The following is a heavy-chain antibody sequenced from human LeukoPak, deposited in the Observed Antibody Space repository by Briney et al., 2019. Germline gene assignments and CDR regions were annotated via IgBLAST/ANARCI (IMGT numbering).Heavy chain of an antibody. V-gene: IGHV4-4*07. J-gene: IGHJ5*02. Sequence: SETLSLTCTVSGGSISSYYWSWLRQPAGKGLEWIGRIYTSGSTNYNPSLKSRVTMSVDTSKNQFSLKLSSVTAADTAVYYCARDRCSSTSCYAKGVLNWFDPWGQGTLVTVSS. CDR3: ARDRCSSTSCYAKGVLNWFDP. CDR1: GGSISSYY. D-gene: IGHD2-2*01. CDR2: IYTSGST.